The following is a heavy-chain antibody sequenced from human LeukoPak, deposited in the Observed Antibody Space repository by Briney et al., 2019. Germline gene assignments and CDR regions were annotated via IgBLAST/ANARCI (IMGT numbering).Heavy chain of an antibody. CDR3: AKDPGAKVRGYYMDV. Sequence: GGSLRLSCAASGFTFSSYAMHWVRQAPGKGLEWVAVISYDGSNKYYADSVKGRFTISRDNSKNTVYLQMNSLTPDDTAIYYCAKDPGAKVRGYYMDVWGKGTTVTVSS. CDR1: GFTFSSYA. J-gene: IGHJ6*03. CDR2: ISYDGSNK. V-gene: IGHV3-30-3*01. D-gene: IGHD3-10*01.